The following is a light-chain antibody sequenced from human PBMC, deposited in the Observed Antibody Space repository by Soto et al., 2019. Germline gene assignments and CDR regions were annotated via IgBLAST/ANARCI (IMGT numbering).Light chain of an antibody. CDR3: SAWDDTLNGVV. Sequence: QAVVTQPPSASGTPGQRVTISCSGSSSNIGSNTVNWYQQLPRTAPKLLIHSNNQRPSGVPDRFSGSKSGTSASLAISGLQSEDEADYYCSAWDDTLNGVVFGGGTKLTVL. CDR2: SNN. J-gene: IGLJ2*01. V-gene: IGLV1-44*01. CDR1: SSNIGSNT.